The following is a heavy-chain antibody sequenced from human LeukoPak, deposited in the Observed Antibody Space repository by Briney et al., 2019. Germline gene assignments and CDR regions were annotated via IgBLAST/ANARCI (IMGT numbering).Heavy chain of an antibody. D-gene: IGHD5-24*01. Sequence: SVKVSCKASGGTFSSYAISWVRQAPGQGLERMGRIIPILGIANYAQKFQGRVTITADKSTSTAYMELSSLRSEDTAVYYCARGWEMATIPLYWGQGTLVTVSS. CDR3: ARGWEMATIPLY. J-gene: IGHJ4*02. V-gene: IGHV1-69*04. CDR1: GGTFSSYA. CDR2: IIPILGIA.